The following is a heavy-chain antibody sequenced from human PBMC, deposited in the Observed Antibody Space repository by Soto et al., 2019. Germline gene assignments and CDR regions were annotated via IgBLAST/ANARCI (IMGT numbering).Heavy chain of an antibody. J-gene: IGHJ4*02. V-gene: IGHV3-7*03. Sequence: EVQLVESGGDLVQPGGSLRLSCAASGFTFSSYWMAWVRQSPGKGLEWVASMNEHGSDIQYVDSVRGRFTISRDNAMKLLYLQMNNLRVADTAFYYCGTDSYCPATGYRGHGNWGQGSLVTVSS. D-gene: IGHD2-8*02. CDR1: GFTFSSYW. CDR2: MNEHGSDI. CDR3: GTDSYCPATGYRGHGN.